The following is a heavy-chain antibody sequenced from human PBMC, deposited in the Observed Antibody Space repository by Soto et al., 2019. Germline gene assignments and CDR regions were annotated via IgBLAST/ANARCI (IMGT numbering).Heavy chain of an antibody. J-gene: IGHJ6*02. CDR1: GGTFSSYA. CDR2: IIPIFGTA. Sequence: SVKVSCKASGGTFSSYAISWVRQAPGQGLEWMGGIIPIFGTANYAQKFQGRVTITADESTSTAYMEPSSLRSEDTAVYYCARVYGYSSSSGYYYYYGMDIWGQGTTVTVSS. D-gene: IGHD6-6*01. CDR3: ARVYGYSSSSGYYYYYGMDI. V-gene: IGHV1-69*13.